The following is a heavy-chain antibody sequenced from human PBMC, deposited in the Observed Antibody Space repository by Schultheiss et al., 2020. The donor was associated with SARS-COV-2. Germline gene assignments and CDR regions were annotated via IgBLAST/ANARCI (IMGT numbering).Heavy chain of an antibody. J-gene: IGHJ6*02. V-gene: IGHV1-2*06. CDR3: ARGGTRHYYYYGMDV. CDR1: GYTFTGYY. D-gene: IGHD1/OR15-1a*01. Sequence: ASVKVSCKASGYTFTGYYMHWVRQAPGQGLEWMGRINPNSGDTNYAQKFQGRVTMTRDTSISTAYMELSRLRSDDTAVYYCARGGTRHYYYYGMDVWGQGTTVTVSS. CDR2: INPNSGDT.